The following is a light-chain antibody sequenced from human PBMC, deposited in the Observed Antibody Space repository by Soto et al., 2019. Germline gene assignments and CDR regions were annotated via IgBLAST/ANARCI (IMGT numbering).Light chain of an antibody. CDR3: SSYTSSSTRV. J-gene: IGLJ1*01. CDR1: NSVVGAYDY. V-gene: IGLV2-14*03. CDR2: EVS. Sequence: QSVLTQPASVSGSPGQSITISCPGTNSVVGAYDYVSWYQQHPDKAPKLMIYEVSNRPSGVSNRFSGSKSVNTATLTISGLQADDEADYYCSSYTSSSTRVFGTGTKVTVL.